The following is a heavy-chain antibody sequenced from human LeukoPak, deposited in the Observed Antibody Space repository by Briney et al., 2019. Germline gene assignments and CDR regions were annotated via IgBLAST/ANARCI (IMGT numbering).Heavy chain of an antibody. Sequence: GGSLRLSCVASGITFSRHGMDWVRQAPGKGREWVAVIADDGGVKQYADSVKGRFTVSRDNSKSTLYLQMNGLSVEDTAIYYCAREATWGEWYFDHWGQGTPVTVSS. CDR2: IADDGGVK. J-gene: IGHJ4*02. CDR1: GITFSRHG. CDR3: AREATWGEWYFDH. V-gene: IGHV3-30*03. D-gene: IGHD3-3*01.